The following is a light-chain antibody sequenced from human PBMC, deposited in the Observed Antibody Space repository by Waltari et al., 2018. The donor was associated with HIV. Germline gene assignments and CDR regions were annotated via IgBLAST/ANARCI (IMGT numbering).Light chain of an antibody. Sequence: SALTQPASVTGSLAQSITISFSGINLYIGNYDPVSWYQQHPGEAPKLLISDVSSRPSGISTRFSGSKSGNTASLTISGLQADDEGHYFCTSYTGDNTVIFAGGTKVTV. CDR3: TSYTGDNTVI. CDR1: NLYIGNYDP. CDR2: DVS. J-gene: IGLJ2*01. V-gene: IGLV2-14*03.